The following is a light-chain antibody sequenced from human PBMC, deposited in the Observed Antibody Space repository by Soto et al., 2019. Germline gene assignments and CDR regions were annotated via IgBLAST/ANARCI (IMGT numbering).Light chain of an antibody. V-gene: IGKV1-5*01. CDR2: DAS. J-gene: IGKJ4*01. CDR3: QQYNNYPLT. CDR1: QSISSW. Sequence: DMQMTQSPSTLSASVGDSVTIXXRASQSISSWLAWYQQKPGTGPKVXIYDASSLESGVPSRFSGSGAGTEFTLTISSLQPDDFATYYCQQYNNYPLTFGGGTKVDNK.